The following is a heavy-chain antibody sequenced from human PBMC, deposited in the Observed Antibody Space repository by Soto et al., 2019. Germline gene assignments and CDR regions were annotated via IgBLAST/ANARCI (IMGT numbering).Heavy chain of an antibody. CDR3: ARLWGTMTTFVDY. CDR1: GFTFSSYS. CDR2: ISGSSSYI. Sequence: EVQLVESGGGLVKPGGSLRLSCAASGFTFSSYSINWVRQAPGKGLEWVSSISGSSSYIYYADSVKGRFTISRDNAKKSLYLQMNSLRAEDTAVYYCARLWGTMTTFVDYWGQGTLVTVSS. V-gene: IGHV3-21*01. J-gene: IGHJ4*02. D-gene: IGHD3-16*01.